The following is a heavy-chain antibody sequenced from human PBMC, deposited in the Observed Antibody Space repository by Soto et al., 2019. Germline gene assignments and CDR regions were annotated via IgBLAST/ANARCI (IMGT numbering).Heavy chain of an antibody. CDR2: IKQDGSEK. D-gene: IGHD1-1*01. V-gene: IGHV3-7*01. CDR3: ARDQLELLN. Sequence: GGSLRLSWAASGFTLSNYWMSWVRQATGKGLEWVANIKQDGSEKYYVDSVKGRFTISRDNAKNSLYLQMNSLRAEDTAVYYCARDQLELLNWGQGTLVTVSS. J-gene: IGHJ4*02. CDR1: GFTLSNYW.